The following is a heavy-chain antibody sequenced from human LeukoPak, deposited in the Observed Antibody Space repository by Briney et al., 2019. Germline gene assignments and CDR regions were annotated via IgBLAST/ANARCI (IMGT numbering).Heavy chain of an antibody. D-gene: IGHD3-22*01. Sequence: SGTLSLTCAVSGGSISSSNWWSWVRQPPGKGLEWIGEIYHSGTTHYNPSLNSRVTISVDKSKNQFSLKLTSVTAADTAVYYCARSPEDYDSSGYRFDYWGQGTLVTVSS. CDR3: ARSPEDYDSSGYRFDY. CDR2: IYHSGTT. CDR1: GGSISSSNW. J-gene: IGHJ4*02. V-gene: IGHV4-4*02.